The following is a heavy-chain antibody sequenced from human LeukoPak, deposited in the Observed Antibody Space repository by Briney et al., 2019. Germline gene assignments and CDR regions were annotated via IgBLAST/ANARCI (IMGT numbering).Heavy chain of an antibody. D-gene: IGHD2-2*01. V-gene: IGHV3-23*01. CDR3: AEDAVPAALGEYFFDY. J-gene: IGHJ4*02. CDR2: IGGRGHST. CDR1: GFTFSSYA. Sequence: GGSLRLSCAASGFTFSSYAMSWVRQAPGKGLEWVSGIGGRGHSTYYTDSVKGRFTISRDNSKNTLYLQMNSLRDEDTAVYYCAEDAVPAALGEYFFDYWGQGTRATVSS.